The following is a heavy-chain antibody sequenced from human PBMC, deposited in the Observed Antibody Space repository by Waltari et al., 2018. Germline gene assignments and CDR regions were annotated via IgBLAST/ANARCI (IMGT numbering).Heavy chain of an antibody. CDR1: GLTFSNAW. CDR3: TTEEGPSGGSGWEIDY. D-gene: IGHD6-19*01. CDR2: IKSKTDGGTT. Sequence: EVQLVESGGGLVKPGGSLRLSCAASGLTFSNAWMSWVRTAPGEGREWVGRIKSKTDGGTTDYAAPVKGIFTISRDDSKNTLYLQMNSLKTEDTAVYYCTTEEGPSGGSGWEIDYWGQGTLVTVSS. J-gene: IGHJ4*02. V-gene: IGHV3-15*01.